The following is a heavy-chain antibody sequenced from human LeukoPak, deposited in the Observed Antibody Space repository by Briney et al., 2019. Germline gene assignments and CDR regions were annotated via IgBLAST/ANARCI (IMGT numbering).Heavy chain of an antibody. J-gene: IGHJ4*02. CDR3: AREPDRDYYGSGSHPDY. CDR1: GFTFSSYG. D-gene: IGHD3-10*01. V-gene: IGHV3-33*01. Sequence: PGGSLRLSCAASGFTFSSYGMHWVRRAPGKGLEWVAVIWYDGSNKYYADSVKGRFTISRDNSKNTLYLQMNSLRAEDTAVYYCAREPDRDYYGSGSHPDYWGQGTLVTVSS. CDR2: IWYDGSNK.